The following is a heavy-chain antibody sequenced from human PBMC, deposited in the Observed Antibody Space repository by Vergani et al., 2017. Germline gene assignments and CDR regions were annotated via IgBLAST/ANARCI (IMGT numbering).Heavy chain of an antibody. CDR2: IIPIFGTA. D-gene: IGHD3-3*01. CDR1: GGTFSSYA. V-gene: IGHV1-69*01. CDR3: ARDHSGSGSTHDAFDI. Sequence: QVQLVQSGAEVKKPGSSVKVSCKASGGTFSSYAISWVRQAPGQGLEWMGGIIPIFGTANCAQKFQGRVTITADESTSTAYMELSSLRSEDTAVYYCARDHSGSGSTHDAFDIWGQGTMVTVSS. J-gene: IGHJ3*02.